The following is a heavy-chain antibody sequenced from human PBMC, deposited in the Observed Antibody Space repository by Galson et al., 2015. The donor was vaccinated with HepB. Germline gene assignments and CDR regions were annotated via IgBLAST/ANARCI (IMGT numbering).Heavy chain of an antibody. Sequence: SLRLSCAASGFTFRNYAMSWVRQAPGKGLEWVSAITPSGDNTYSADSVKGRFTTSRDNSKNTLFLQKTGLTADDTAIYYCARVHPEYTRGWYRQALYYFDSWGQGTLVAVSS. CDR2: ITPSGDNT. CDR3: ARVHPEYTRGWYRQALYYFDS. J-gene: IGHJ4*02. V-gene: IGHV3-23*01. D-gene: IGHD6-19*01. CDR1: GFTFRNYA.